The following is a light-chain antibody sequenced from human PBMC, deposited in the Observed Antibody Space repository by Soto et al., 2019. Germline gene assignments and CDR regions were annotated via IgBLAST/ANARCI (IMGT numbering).Light chain of an antibody. J-gene: IGKJ1*01. CDR3: QQYSVSPHT. Sequence: IVWTQSQGTLSLSPGEIATPSCRASTIVSNYLAWYQQKPGQAPRILIYGASRRPTVIPDRFSGSGSGTDFTLTISRLEPEDFAVYYCQQYSVSPHTFGQGTNVEIK. V-gene: IGKV3-20*01. CDR1: TIVSNY. CDR2: GAS.